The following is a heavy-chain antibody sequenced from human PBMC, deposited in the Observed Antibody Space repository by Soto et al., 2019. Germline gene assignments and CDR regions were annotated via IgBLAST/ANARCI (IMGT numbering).Heavy chain of an antibody. CDR2: IIPIFGTA. CDR1: GGTFSSYA. Sequence: SVKVSCKASGGTFSSYAISWVRQAPGQGLEWMGGIIPIFGTANYAQKFQGRVTMTRDTSTSTVYMELSSLRSEDTAVYYCARDQSLPGSSGWSYWGQGTLVTVSS. D-gene: IGHD6-19*01. CDR3: ARDQSLPGSSGWSY. V-gene: IGHV1-69*05. J-gene: IGHJ4*02.